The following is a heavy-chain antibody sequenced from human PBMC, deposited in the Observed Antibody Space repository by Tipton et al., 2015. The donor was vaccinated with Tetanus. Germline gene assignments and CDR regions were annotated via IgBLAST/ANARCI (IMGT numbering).Heavy chain of an antibody. CDR3: ARDIDVPGTTLYFDY. CDR2: ISRSGTNI. CDR1: GFTFSRYW. Sequence: SLRLSCAASGFTFSRYWMSWVRQAPGKGLEWVSYISRSGTNIHYADSVKGRFTVSRDNAKNSLYLQMNGLRVEDTAVYYCARDIDVPGTTLYFDYWGQGTLVTVSS. D-gene: IGHD1-1*01. V-gene: IGHV3-11*01. J-gene: IGHJ4*02.